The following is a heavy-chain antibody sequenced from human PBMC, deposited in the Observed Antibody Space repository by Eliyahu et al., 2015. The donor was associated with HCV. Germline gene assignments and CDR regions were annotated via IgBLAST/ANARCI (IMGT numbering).Heavy chain of an antibody. CDR3: ARSANYFDSSAYADYFDY. Sequence: QVTLRESGPAVVKPTQTVTLTCTFSGFSLRTSGVCVSWXRQPPGKXLEWLALIDWADDKIYSTSLKTRLTISKDTSKNQVVLTMTNMDPVDTATYFCARSANYFDSSAYADYFDYWGQGALVTVSS. CDR2: IDWADDK. CDR1: GFSLRTSGVC. V-gene: IGHV2-70*01. J-gene: IGHJ4*02. D-gene: IGHD3-22*01.